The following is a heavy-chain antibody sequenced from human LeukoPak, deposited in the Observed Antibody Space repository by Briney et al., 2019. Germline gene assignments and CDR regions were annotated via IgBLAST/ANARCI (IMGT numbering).Heavy chain of an antibody. V-gene: IGHV3-43*02. CDR1: GFTFDDYA. Sequence: GGSLRLSCAASGFTFDDYAMHWVRHAPGKGLEWVSLISGDGGSTYYADSVKGRFTISRDNSKNYLYLQMNSLRTEDTALYYCAKDKELLQWLVRPYYFDYWGQGTLVTVSS. CDR3: AKDKELLQWLVRPYYFDY. D-gene: IGHD6-19*01. CDR2: ISGDGGST. J-gene: IGHJ4*02.